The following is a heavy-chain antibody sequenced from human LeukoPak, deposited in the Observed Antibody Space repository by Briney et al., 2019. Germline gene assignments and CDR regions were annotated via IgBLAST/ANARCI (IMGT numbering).Heavy chain of an antibody. CDR3: AGDYEGYYFDY. J-gene: IGHJ4*02. CDR1: GGSISSGSYY. Sequence: SETLSLTCTVSGGSISSGSYYWSWIRQPAGKGLEWIGRIYTSGSTNYNPSLKSRVTISVDTSKNQFSLKLSSVTAADTAVYYCAGDYEGYYFDYWGQGTLVTVSS. D-gene: IGHD3-22*01. CDR2: IYTSGST. V-gene: IGHV4-61*02.